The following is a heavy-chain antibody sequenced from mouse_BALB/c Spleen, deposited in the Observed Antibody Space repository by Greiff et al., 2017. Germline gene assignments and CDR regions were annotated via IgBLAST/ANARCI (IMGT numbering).Heavy chain of an antibody. V-gene: IGHV5-9-4*01. D-gene: IGHD2-3*01. CDR2: ISSGGSYT. J-gene: IGHJ2*01. CDR3: ARYYDGYSFDY. CDR1: GFTFSSYA. Sequence: DVQLVESGGGLVKPGGSLKLSCAASGFTFSSYAMSWVRQSPEKRLEWVAEISSGGSYTYYPDTVTGRFTISRDNAKNTLFLQMTSLRSEDTAMYYCARYYDGYSFDYWGQGTTLTVSS.